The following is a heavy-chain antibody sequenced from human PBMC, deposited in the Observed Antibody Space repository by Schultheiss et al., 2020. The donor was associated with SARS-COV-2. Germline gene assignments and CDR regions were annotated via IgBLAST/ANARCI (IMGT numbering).Heavy chain of an antibody. Sequence: GGSLRLSCAASGFTFSSYWMHWVRQATGKGLEWVSAIGTAGDTYYPGSVKGRFTISRDNAKNSLYLQMNSLRAEDTAVYYCAALAWAVRSIDYWGQGTLVTVSS. V-gene: IGHV3-13*01. CDR3: AALAWAVRSIDY. J-gene: IGHJ4*02. D-gene: IGHD4-17*01. CDR1: GFTFSSYW. CDR2: IGTAGDT.